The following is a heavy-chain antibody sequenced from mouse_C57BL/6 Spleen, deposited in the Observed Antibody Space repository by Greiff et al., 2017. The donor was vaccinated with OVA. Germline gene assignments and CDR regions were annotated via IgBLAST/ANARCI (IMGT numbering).Heavy chain of an antibody. CDR1: GYAFTNYL. CDR2: INPGSGGT. D-gene: IGHD2-4*01. J-gene: IGHJ3*01. Sequence: VQLQESGAELVRPGTSVKVSCKASGYAFTNYLIEWVKQRPGQGLEWIGVINPGSGGTNYNEKFKGKATLTADKSSSTAYMQLSSLTSEDSAVYFCARADDSAWFAYWGQGTLVTVSA. V-gene: IGHV1-54*01. CDR3: ARADDSAWFAY.